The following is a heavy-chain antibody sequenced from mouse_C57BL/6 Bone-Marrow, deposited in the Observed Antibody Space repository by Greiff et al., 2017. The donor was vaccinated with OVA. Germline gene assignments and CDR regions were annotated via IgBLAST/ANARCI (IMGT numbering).Heavy chain of an antibody. CDR2: INPGSGGT. CDR3: ATYYSNLDY. Sequence: QVQLQQSGAELVRPGTSVTVSCKAYGYAFTNYLIEWVKQRPGQGLEWIGVINPGSGGTNYNEKFKGKATLTADKSSSTAYMQLSSLTSEDSAVYFCATYYSNLDYWGQGTTLTVSS. V-gene: IGHV1-54*01. CDR1: GYAFTNYL. D-gene: IGHD2-5*01. J-gene: IGHJ2*01.